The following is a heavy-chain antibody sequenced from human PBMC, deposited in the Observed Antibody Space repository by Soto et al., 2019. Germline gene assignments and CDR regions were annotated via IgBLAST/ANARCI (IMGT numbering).Heavy chain of an antibody. CDR2: INSDGSVA. Sequence: EVQLVESGGGLVQPGGSLRLSCAASGFTFSNYWMYWVRQAPGKGLEWVSRINSDGSVASYADSVKGRLTISRDNVKNTLYLQMDSLRAEDTAVYYCARGDCVGGSCYSLAGSFYYYMAAWGKGTTVTVFS. CDR1: GFTFSNYW. CDR3: ARGDCVGGSCYSLAGSFYYYMAA. V-gene: IGHV3-74*02. J-gene: IGHJ6*03. D-gene: IGHD2-15*01.